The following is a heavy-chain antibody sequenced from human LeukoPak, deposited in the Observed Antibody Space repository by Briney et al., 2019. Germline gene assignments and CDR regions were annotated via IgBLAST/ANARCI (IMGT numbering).Heavy chain of an antibody. CDR1: GGSISSYY. J-gene: IGHJ3*02. D-gene: IGHD4-17*01. V-gene: IGHV4-4*07. CDR2: IYTSGST. Sequence: SETLSLTCTVSGGSISSYYWSWIRQPAGKGLEWIERIYTSGSTNYNPSLKSRVTMSVDTSKNQFSLKLSSVTAADTAVYYCAGGAHDYGDFTDAFDIWGQGTMVTVSS. CDR3: AGGAHDYGDFTDAFDI.